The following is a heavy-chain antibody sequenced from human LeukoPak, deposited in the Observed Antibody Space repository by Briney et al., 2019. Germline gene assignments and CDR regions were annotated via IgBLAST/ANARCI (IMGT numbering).Heavy chain of an antibody. Sequence: GGSLRLSCAASGFTFSSYAMHWVRQAPGKGLEWVAVISYDGSNKYYADSVKGRFTISRDNSKNTLYLQMNSLRAEDTAVYYCARDQRYSYGYSSNWFDPRGQGTLVTVSS. CDR3: ARDQRYSYGYSSNWFDP. J-gene: IGHJ5*02. CDR1: GFTFSSYA. V-gene: IGHV3-30*04. CDR2: ISYDGSNK. D-gene: IGHD5-18*01.